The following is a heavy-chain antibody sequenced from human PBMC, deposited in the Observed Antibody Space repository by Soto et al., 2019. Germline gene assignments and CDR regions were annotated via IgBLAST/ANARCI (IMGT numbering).Heavy chain of an antibody. CDR1: GGSISSGGYY. CDR3: ARDTPRGYSYGSFDY. J-gene: IGHJ4*02. CDR2: IYYSGST. Sequence: SETLSLTCTVSGGSISSGGYYWSWIRQHPGKGLEWIGYIYYSGSTYYNPSFKSRVTISVDTSKNQFSLKLSSVTAADTAVYYCARDTPRGYSYGSFDYWGQGTLVTVSS. V-gene: IGHV4-31*03. D-gene: IGHD5-18*01.